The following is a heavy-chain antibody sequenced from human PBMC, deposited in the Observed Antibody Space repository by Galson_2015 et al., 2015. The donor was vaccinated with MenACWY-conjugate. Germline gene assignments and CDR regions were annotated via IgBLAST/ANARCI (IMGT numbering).Heavy chain of an antibody. V-gene: IGHV3-23*01. Sequence: SLRLSCAASGFTFSDYAMSWVRQAPGKGLEWVSTITGSGGKTYFADSVKGRFTISRDNSKNTLYLQMNSLSTDDTAVYFCARGGGSSYFYYMVVWGKGTTVTVSS. CDR1: GFTFSDYA. J-gene: IGHJ6*03. CDR3: ARGGGSSYFYYMVV. D-gene: IGHD3-10*01. CDR2: ITGSGGKT.